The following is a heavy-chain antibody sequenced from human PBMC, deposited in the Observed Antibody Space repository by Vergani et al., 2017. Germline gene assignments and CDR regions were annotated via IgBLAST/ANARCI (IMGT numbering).Heavy chain of an antibody. J-gene: IGHJ4*02. Sequence: EVQLLESGGGLVQPGGSLRLSCAASGFTFSSYAMSWVRLARGKGLEWVSAISGSGGSTYYADSVKGWFTISRYNSKNTLYLQMNSLRAEDTAVYYCAKAPYYDFWSGWGYFDYWGQGTLVTVSS. V-gene: IGHV3-23*01. CDR1: GFTFSSYA. CDR3: AKAPYYDFWSGWGYFDY. D-gene: IGHD3-3*01. CDR2: ISGSGGST.